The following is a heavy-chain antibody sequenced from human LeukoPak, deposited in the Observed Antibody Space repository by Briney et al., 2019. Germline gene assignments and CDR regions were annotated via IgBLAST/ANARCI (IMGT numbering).Heavy chain of an antibody. CDR3: AREISDDIVVVPAAIPDY. CDR1: GFTFSSYA. D-gene: IGHD2-2*02. J-gene: IGHJ4*02. Sequence: GGSLRLSCAASGFTFSSYAMSWVRQAPGKGLEWVSAISGSGGSTYYADSVKGRFTISRDNSKNTLYLQMNSLRAEDTAVYYCAREISDDIVVVPAAIPDYWGQGTLVTVSS. CDR2: ISGSGGST. V-gene: IGHV3-23*01.